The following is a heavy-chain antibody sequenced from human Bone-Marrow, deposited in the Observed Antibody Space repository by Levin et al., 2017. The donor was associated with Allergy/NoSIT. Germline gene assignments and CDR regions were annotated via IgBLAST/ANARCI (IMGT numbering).Heavy chain of an antibody. CDR1: GFTFSSFA. CDR2: ISYDGSNI. D-gene: IGHD3-22*01. Sequence: QAGESLKISCAASGFTFSSFAMHWVRQAPGKGLEWVAVISYDGSNIYYGDSVKGRFTISRDNAKNTLYLQMNSLRPEDTAVYYCARRGSRDTSGFYYFHYWGQGTLVTVSS. CDR3: ARRGSRDTSGFYYFHY. V-gene: IGHV3-30-3*01. J-gene: IGHJ4*02.